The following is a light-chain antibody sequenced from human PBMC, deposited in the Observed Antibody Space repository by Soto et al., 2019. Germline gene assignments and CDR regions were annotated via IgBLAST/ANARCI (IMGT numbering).Light chain of an antibody. J-gene: IGKJ1*01. CDR3: LQHDSFPRT. CDR1: QDIGNN. CDR2: GSS. V-gene: IGKV1-17*01. Sequence: DIQMTQSPSSLSASVGDRVSITCRASQDIGNNLGWYQQKPGEAPKRLIYGSSSLQRGVPSRFSGSGSGTDFTLTISGLRPEDFATYYCLQHDSFPRTFGQGTKLEI.